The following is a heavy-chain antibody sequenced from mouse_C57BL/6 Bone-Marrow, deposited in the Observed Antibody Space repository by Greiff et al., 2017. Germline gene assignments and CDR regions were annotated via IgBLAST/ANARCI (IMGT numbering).Heavy chain of an antibody. CDR1: GYAFSSSW. Sequence: QVQLQQSGPELVKPGASVKISCTASGYAFSSSWMNWVKQRPGKGLEWIGRIYPGDGDTNYNGKFKGKATLTADKSSSTAYMQLSSLTSEDSAVYFCARQLYYFDYWGQGTTLTVSA. D-gene: IGHD3-1*01. CDR3: ARQLYYFDY. J-gene: IGHJ2*01. CDR2: IYPGDGDT. V-gene: IGHV1-82*01.